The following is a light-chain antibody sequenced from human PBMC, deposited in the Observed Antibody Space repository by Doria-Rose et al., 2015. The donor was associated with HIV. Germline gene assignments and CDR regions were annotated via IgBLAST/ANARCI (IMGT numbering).Light chain of an antibody. J-gene: IGKJ1*01. Sequence: EIVLTQSPGTLSLSPGERATLSCRASQSFSSTYLAWHQQKPGQAPSLLIYDGSTRATGILDSCSASGSETDFTLTINRLEPEDLALYYCHQYGTSWAFDQRTKVEI. CDR2: DGS. CDR3: HQYGTSWA. CDR1: QSFSSTY. V-gene: IGKV3-20*01.